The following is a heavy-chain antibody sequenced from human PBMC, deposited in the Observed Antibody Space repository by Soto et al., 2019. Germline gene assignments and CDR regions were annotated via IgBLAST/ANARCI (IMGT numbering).Heavy chain of an antibody. CDR1: GFTFSSYA. CDR2: ISGSGGST. Sequence: PGGSLRLSCAASGFTFSSYAMSWVRQAPGKGLEWVSAISGSGGSTYYADSVKGRFTISRDNSKNTLYLQMNSLRAEDTAVYYCAKDMGYCSGGSCYKEVYYFDYWGQGTLVTVSS. D-gene: IGHD2-15*01. CDR3: AKDMGYCSGGSCYKEVYYFDY. J-gene: IGHJ4*02. V-gene: IGHV3-23*01.